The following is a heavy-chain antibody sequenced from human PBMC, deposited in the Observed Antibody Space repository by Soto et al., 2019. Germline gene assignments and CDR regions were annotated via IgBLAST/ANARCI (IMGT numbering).Heavy chain of an antibody. V-gene: IGHV4-4*02. D-gene: IGHD1-26*01. CDR3: ARRGGGSRPIDY. Sequence: QVQLQESGPGLVKPSGTLSLTCAVSGGSISSSNWWSWVRQPPGKGLEWIGEIYHSGSTNYNPSPKGRATVSVDKSKNQFSLKLSSVTAADTAVYYCARRGGGSRPIDYWGQGTLVTVSS. CDR1: GGSISSSNW. J-gene: IGHJ4*02. CDR2: IYHSGST.